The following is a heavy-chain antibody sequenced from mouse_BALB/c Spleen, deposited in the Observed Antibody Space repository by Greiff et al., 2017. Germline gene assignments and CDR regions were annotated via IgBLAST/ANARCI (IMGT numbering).Heavy chain of an antibody. CDR1: GYTFTDYN. Sequence: VQLQQSGPELVKPGASVKIPCKASGYTFTDYNMDWVKQSHGKSLEWIGDINPNNGGTIYNQKFKGKATLTSDKSSSTAYMELSSLTSEDSAVYYCARKEGNDYYYAMDYWGQGTSVTVSS. V-gene: IGHV1-18*01. D-gene: IGHD2-4*01. CDR3: ARKEGNDYYYAMDY. CDR2: INPNNGGT. J-gene: IGHJ4*01.